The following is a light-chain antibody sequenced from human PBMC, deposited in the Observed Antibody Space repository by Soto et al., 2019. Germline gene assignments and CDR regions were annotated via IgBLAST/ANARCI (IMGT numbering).Light chain of an antibody. CDR2: DTS. J-gene: IGKJ5*01. CDR1: QDIKRY. V-gene: IGKV1-12*01. Sequence: DIQMTQSPSSGSASVGNRVTITCRASQDIKRYLAWYQHKPGKVPKLLIHDTSNLESGVPPRFRGSGSGTEFTLTITSLQPEDIATYYCQQAYSYPVTFGQGTRLEIK. CDR3: QQAYSYPVT.